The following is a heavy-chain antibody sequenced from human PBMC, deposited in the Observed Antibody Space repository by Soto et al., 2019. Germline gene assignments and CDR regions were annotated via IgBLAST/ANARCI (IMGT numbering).Heavy chain of an antibody. J-gene: IGHJ6*01. CDR2: ISYDGSNK. CDR3: AKEPIAARPRYYYYGMDV. CDR1: GFTFSSYA. Sequence: QVQLVESGGGVVQPGRSLRLSCAASGFTFSSYAMQWVRQAPGKGLEWVAVISYDGSNKYYADSVKGRFTISRDNSKNTLYLQMNSLRAEDTAVYYCAKEPIAARPRYYYYGMDVW. V-gene: IGHV3-30-3*01. D-gene: IGHD6-6*01.